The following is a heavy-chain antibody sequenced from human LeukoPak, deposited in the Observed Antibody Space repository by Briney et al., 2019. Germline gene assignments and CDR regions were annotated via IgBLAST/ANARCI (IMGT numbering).Heavy chain of an antibody. CDR1: GYSFSAYY. CDR2: FNPNGGGT. CDR3: ARDEAADSHNAVDI. D-gene: IGHD3-22*01. J-gene: IGHJ3*02. V-gene: IGHV1-2*02. Sequence: ASVKVSCKASGYSFSAYYIHWVRLAPGQGLEWMGWFNPNGGGTNYAQRFQGRVTMTRDTSISTAYMELSRLRSDDTAVYYCARDEAADSHNAVDIWGQGTMVTVS.